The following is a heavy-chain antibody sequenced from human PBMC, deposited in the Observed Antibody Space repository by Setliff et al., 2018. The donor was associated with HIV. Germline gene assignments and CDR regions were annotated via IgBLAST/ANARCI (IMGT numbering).Heavy chain of an antibody. D-gene: IGHD1-7*01. CDR1: GGSFSGYY. Sequence: SETLSLTCAVYGGSFSGYYWSWIRQPPGKGLEWIGEINHSGSTNYNPSLKRRVTISVDTSKNQFSLKLNSVTAADTAVYYCARVRLELRQYWFDSWGQGSPVTVSS. J-gene: IGHJ5*01. CDR3: ARVRLELRQYWFDS. CDR2: INHSGST. V-gene: IGHV4-34*01.